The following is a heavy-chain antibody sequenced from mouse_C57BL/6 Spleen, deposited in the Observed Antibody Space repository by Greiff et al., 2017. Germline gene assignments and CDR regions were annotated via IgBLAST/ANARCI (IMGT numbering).Heavy chain of an antibody. D-gene: IGHD2-5*01. CDR2: INPNNGGT. Sequence: EVQLQQSGPELVKPGASVKISCKASGYTFTDYYMNWVKQSHGKSLEWIGDINPNNGGTSYNQKFKGKAPLTVDKSSSTAYMELRSLTSEDSAVYYCARCDYSNYNFDYWGQGTTLTVSS. CDR3: ARCDYSNYNFDY. V-gene: IGHV1-26*01. CDR1: GYTFTDYY. J-gene: IGHJ2*01.